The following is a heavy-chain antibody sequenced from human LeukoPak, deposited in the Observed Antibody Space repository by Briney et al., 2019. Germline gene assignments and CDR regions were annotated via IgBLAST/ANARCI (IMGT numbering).Heavy chain of an antibody. J-gene: IGHJ5*02. V-gene: IGHV1-46*01. Sequence: ASVKVSCKASGYTFTSYYMHWVRRAPGQGLEWMGIINPSGGSTSYAQKFQGRVTMTRDMSTSTVYMELSSLRSEDTAVYYCARSEGRGNWFDPWGQGTLVTVSS. CDR2: INPSGGST. D-gene: IGHD3-10*01. CDR3: ARSEGRGNWFDP. CDR1: GYTFTSYY.